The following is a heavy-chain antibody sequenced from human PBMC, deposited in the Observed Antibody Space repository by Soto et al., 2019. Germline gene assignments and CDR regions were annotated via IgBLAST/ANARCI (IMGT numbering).Heavy chain of an antibody. D-gene: IGHD2-15*01. V-gene: IGHV1-2*02. Sequence: ASVKVSCKASGYIFTAYSMHWVRQAPGQGLEWLGWINPNSGDTIYAQKFQDRVAMTCDTSVSTAYLELSSLSSDDTALYYCAREASAVVSLDYWGQGTLVTVSS. CDR1: GYIFTAYS. CDR2: INPNSGDT. J-gene: IGHJ4*02. CDR3: AREASAVVSLDY.